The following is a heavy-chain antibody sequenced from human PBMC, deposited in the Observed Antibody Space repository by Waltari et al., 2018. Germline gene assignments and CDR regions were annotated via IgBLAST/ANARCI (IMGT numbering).Heavy chain of an antibody. Sequence: QVQLQQWGAGLLKPSETLSLTCAVYGGSCRVYYWTGIRQPPGKGLEWIGEINHSGSTNYNPSLKSRVTISVDTSKNQFSLKLSSVTAADTAVYYCARSGGIAVAIPYWGQGTLVTVSS. CDR2: INHSGST. D-gene: IGHD6-19*01. V-gene: IGHV4-34*01. CDR3: ARSGGIAVAIPY. J-gene: IGHJ4*02. CDR1: GGSCRVYY.